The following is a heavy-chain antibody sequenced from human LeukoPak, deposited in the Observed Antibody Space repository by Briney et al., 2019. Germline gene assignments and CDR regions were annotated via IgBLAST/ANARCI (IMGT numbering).Heavy chain of an antibody. V-gene: IGHV3-48*01. CDR3: ARVSTVTQFDY. Sequence: GGSLRLSCAASGFTFSSYSMNWVRQAPGKGLEWVSYISSSSSTIYYADSVKGRFTISRDNAKNSLYLQMNSLRAEDTAVYYCARVSTVTQFDYWGQGTLVTVSS. D-gene: IGHD4-17*01. CDR1: GFTFSSYS. J-gene: IGHJ4*02. CDR2: ISSSSSTI.